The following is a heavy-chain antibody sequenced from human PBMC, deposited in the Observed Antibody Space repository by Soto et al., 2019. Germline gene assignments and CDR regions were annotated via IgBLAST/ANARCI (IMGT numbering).Heavy chain of an antibody. CDR1: GGSISSGGYY. J-gene: IGHJ5*02. V-gene: IGHV4-31*03. D-gene: IGHD2-15*01. Sequence: QVQLQESGPGLVKPSQTLSLTCTVSGGSISSGGYYWSWIRQHPGKGLEWIGYIYYSGSTYYNPSPKSRVTIAVDTSKTQFSLKLSSVTAADTAVYYCARVRYCSGGSCYPRFDPWGQGTLVTVSS. CDR2: IYYSGST. CDR3: ARVRYCSGGSCYPRFDP.